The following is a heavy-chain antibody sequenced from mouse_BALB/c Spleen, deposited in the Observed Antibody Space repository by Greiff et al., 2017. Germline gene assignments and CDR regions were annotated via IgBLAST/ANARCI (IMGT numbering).Heavy chain of an antibody. CDR3: ARGRGDCDY. V-gene: IGHV1S126*01. CDR2: IGPSDSET. CDR1: GYSFTSYW. J-gene: IGHJ2*01. Sequence: QVQLKQSGPQLVRPGASVKISCKASGYSFTSYWMHWVKQRPGQGLEWIGMIGPSDSETRLNQKFKDKATLTVDKSSSTAYMQLSSPTSEDSAVYYCARGRGDCDYWGQGTTLTVSS.